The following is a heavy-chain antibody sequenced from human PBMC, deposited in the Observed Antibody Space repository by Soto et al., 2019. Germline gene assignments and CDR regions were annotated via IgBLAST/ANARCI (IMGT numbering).Heavy chain of an antibody. CDR1: GGSFSGYC. CDR2: INHSGST. CDR3: ARGRLPHLGYYGMDV. D-gene: IGHD5-12*01. V-gene: IGHV4-34*01. Sequence: PSETLSLTCAVYGGSFSGYCWSWIRQPPGKGLEWIGEINHSGSTNYNPSLKSRVTISVDTSRNQFSLKLSSVTAADTAVYYCARGRLPHLGYYGMDVWGQGTTVTVSS. J-gene: IGHJ6*02.